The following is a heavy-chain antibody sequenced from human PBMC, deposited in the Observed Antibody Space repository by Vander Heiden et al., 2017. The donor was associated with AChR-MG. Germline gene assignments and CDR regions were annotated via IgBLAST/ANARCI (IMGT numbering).Heavy chain of an antibody. CDR2: IENGGTT. V-gene: IGHV4-39*01. Sequence: QLQLQESGPGLGKPSETLSLTCSVSGGPISRSAHFWGWMRQTPGKGLEWIGTIENGGTTYYNPSLKSRVAISFDASTSQVSLKLTSVTAADTAVYFCARPIAVVHWYFDLWGRGTLVTASS. CDR3: ARPIAVVHWYFDL. CDR1: GGPISRSAHF. J-gene: IGHJ2*01. D-gene: IGHD6-6*01.